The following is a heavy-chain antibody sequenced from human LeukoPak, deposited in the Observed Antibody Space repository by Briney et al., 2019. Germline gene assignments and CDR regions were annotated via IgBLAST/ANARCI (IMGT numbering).Heavy chain of an antibody. Sequence: GASVKVSCKASGYTFTSYDITWVRQATGQGLEWMGWMNPNSGNTGYAQKFQGRVTITRNTSISTAYMELSSLRSEDTAVYYCARERSSSWYRGYMDVWGKGTTVTVSS. CDR3: ARERSSSWYRGYMDV. CDR1: GYTFTSYD. J-gene: IGHJ6*03. D-gene: IGHD6-13*01. CDR2: MNPNSGNT. V-gene: IGHV1-8*03.